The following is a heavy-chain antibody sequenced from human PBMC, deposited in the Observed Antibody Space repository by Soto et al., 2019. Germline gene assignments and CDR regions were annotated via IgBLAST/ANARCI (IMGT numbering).Heavy chain of an antibody. CDR2: IYYSGST. CDR1: GGSISNYY. CDR3: ARGLRGVVAATRYYYGMDV. J-gene: IGHJ6*02. Sequence: QVQLQESGPGLVKPSETLSLTCTVSGGSISNYYWSWVRQPPGKGLEWIGYIYYSGSTNYNPSLKTRVTLSVDTSKNQFSLKLSSVTAADTAVYYCARGLRGVVAATRYYYGMDVWGQGTTVTVSS. V-gene: IGHV4-59*01. D-gene: IGHD2-15*01.